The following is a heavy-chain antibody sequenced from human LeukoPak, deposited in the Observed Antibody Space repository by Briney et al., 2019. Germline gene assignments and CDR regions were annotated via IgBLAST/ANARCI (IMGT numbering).Heavy chain of an antibody. Sequence: GGSLRLSCAASGFTVSSNYMSWVRQAPGKGLEWVSVIYVGGSTYYADSVKGRFTISRDNSKNTLYLQMNSLRAEDTAVYYCARQTNPSPLPGIAARPDPSNPSSVWGQGTTVTVSS. J-gene: IGHJ6*02. CDR1: GFTVSSNY. CDR3: ARQTNPSPLPGIAARPDPSNPSSV. V-gene: IGHV3-66*04. CDR2: IYVGGST. D-gene: IGHD6-6*01.